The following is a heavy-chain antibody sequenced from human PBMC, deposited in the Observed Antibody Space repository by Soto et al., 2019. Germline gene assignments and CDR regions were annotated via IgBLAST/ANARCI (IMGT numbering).Heavy chain of an antibody. CDR1: GFIFSTYS. V-gene: IGHV3-30*03. J-gene: IGHJ6*02. Sequence: VQLVESGGGVVQPGRSLRLSCAASGFIFSTYSIHWVRQAPGKGLEWVAVTTFDGINKYNADSVKGRFTISRDASKKTVYLQMNSLTTEDTAVYFCARETDGMDVWGQGTTVTVSS. CDR3: ARETDGMDV. CDR2: TTFDGINK.